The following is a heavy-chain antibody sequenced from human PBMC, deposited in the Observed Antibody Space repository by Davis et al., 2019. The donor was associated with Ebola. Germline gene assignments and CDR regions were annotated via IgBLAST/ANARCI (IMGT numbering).Heavy chain of an antibody. J-gene: IGHJ4*02. D-gene: IGHD3-3*01. V-gene: IGHV3-21*04. CDR1: GFTFSSYS. Sequence: GGSLRLSCAASGFTFSSYSMNWVRQAPGKGLEWVSSISSSSSYIYYADSVKGRFTISRDNAKNSLYLQMNSLRAEDTAVYYCARDRPYYDFWSGWFDYWGQGTLVTVSS. CDR3: ARDRPYYDFWSGWFDY. CDR2: ISSSSSYI.